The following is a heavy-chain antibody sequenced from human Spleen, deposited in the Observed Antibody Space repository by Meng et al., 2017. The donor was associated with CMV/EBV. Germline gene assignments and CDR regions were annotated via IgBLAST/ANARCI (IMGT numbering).Heavy chain of an antibody. Sequence: GGSLRLSCAASGFIFSGSTIHWVRQASGKGLEWVSLISYDGSNKQYADSVKGRFTVSRDNSKNTLYLQMNSLRTEDTAVFYCARYDHLLLNDYWGQGTLVTVSS. CDR1: GFIFSGST. V-gene: IGHV3-30-3*01. CDR3: ARYDHLLLNDY. D-gene: IGHD1-1*01. J-gene: IGHJ4*02. CDR2: ISYDGSNK.